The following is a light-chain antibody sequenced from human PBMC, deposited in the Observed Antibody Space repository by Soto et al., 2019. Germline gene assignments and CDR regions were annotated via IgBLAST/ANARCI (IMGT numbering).Light chain of an antibody. CDR3: CSYAGSYTWV. CDR1: SSDVGGYNY. CDR2: DVS. V-gene: IGLV2-11*01. Sequence: QSVLTQPRSVSGSPGQPVTISCTGTSSDVGGYNYVSWYQQHPGKAPKLMIYDVSKRPSGVPDRFSGSKSGNTASLTISGLQAEDEADYYCCSYAGSYTWVFGGGTKLTLL. J-gene: IGLJ2*01.